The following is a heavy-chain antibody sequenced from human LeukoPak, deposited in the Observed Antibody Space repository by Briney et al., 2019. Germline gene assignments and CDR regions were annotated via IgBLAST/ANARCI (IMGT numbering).Heavy chain of an antibody. CDR1: GFTFSSYW. J-gene: IGHJ3*02. CDR2: INSDGSST. Sequence: GGSLRLSCAASGFTFSSYWMHWVRQAPGKGLVWVSRINSDGSSTSYADSVKGRFTISRDNAKNTLYVQMNSLRAENTAVYYCAGINDYDFWSGPNNAFDIWGQGTMVAVSS. D-gene: IGHD3-3*01. V-gene: IGHV3-74*01. CDR3: AGINDYDFWSGPNNAFDI.